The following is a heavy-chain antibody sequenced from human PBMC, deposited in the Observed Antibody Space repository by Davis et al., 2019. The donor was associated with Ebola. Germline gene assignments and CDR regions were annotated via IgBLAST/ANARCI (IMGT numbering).Heavy chain of an antibody. J-gene: IGHJ4*02. Sequence: AASVKVSCKASGYTFSSYGISWVRQVPGQGLEWMGWISGYNGNTNYEQKFQGRVTMTTDTYTSTAYMELRSLRSDDTAVYYCARDLFYALGVVGDWGQGTLVTVSS. CDR2: ISGYNGNT. CDR3: ARDLFYALGVVGD. D-gene: IGHD2-2*01. CDR1: GYTFSSYG. V-gene: IGHV1-18*01.